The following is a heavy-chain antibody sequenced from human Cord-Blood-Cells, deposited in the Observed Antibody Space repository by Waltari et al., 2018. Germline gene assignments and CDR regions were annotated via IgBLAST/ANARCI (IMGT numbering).Heavy chain of an antibody. CDR1: GGSFSGYY. Sequence: QVQLQQWGAGPLKPSETLSLTCAVYGGSFSGYYWSWLRQHPGKGLEWIGEINHSGSTNYNPSLKSRVTISVDTSKNQFSLKLSSVTAADTAVYYCARGRRIIRRSMGAFDIWGQGTMVTVSS. CDR3: ARGRRIIRRSMGAFDI. CDR2: INHSGST. J-gene: IGHJ3*02. D-gene: IGHD3-10*01. V-gene: IGHV4-34*01.